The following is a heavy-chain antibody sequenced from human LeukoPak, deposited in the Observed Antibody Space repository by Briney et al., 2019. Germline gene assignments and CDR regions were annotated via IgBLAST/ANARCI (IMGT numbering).Heavy chain of an antibody. CDR3: ARSGLYYDFWSGYYSSRGGYYYMDV. J-gene: IGHJ6*03. CDR1: GGSISSYY. CDR2: IYTSGST. V-gene: IGHV4-4*07. Sequence: PSETLSLTCTVSGGSISSYYWSWIRQPAGKGLEWIGRIYTSGSTNYNPSLKSRVTMSVDTSKNQFSLKLSSVTAADTAVYYCARSGLYYDFWSGYYSSRGGYYYMDVWGKGTTVTVSS. D-gene: IGHD3-3*01.